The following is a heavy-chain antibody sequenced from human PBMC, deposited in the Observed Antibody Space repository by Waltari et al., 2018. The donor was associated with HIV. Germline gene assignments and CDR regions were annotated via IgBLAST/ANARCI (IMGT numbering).Heavy chain of an antibody. CDR3: ARGAYYGSGSYYNFYYYYGMDV. D-gene: IGHD3-10*01. CDR2: IYYSGST. V-gene: IGHV4-59*08. Sequence: QVQLQESGPGLVKPSETLSLTCTVSGGSISSYYWSWIRQPPGKGLEWIGYIYYSGSTNYNPSLKSRVTISVDTSKNQFSLNLSSVTAADTAVYYCARGAYYGSGSYYNFYYYYGMDVWGQGTTVTVSS. CDR1: GGSISSYY. J-gene: IGHJ6*02.